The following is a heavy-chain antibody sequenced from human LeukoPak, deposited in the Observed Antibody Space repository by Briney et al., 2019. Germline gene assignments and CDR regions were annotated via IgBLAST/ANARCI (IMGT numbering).Heavy chain of an antibody. CDR2: ISPNSGGT. CDR3: ARGLDIVVVPAASDLNWFDP. D-gene: IGHD2-2*03. Sequence: ASVKVSCKASGYTFTGYYMHWVRQAPGQGLEWMGWISPNSGGTNYAQKFQGRVTMTRDTSISTAYMELSRLRSDNTAVYYCARGLDIVVVPAASDLNWFDPWGQGTLVTVSS. CDR1: GYTFTGYY. J-gene: IGHJ5*02. V-gene: IGHV1-2*02.